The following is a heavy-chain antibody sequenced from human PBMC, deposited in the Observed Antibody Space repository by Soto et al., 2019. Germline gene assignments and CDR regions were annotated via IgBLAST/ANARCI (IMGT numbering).Heavy chain of an antibody. CDR2: IYYSGST. CDR1: GGSVSSGSYY. J-gene: IGHJ4*02. CDR3: ARADTSMVHGGYY. Sequence: PSETLSLTCTVSGGSVSSGSYYWSWIRQPPGKGLEWIGYIYYSGSTNYNPSLKSRVTISVDTSKNQFSLKLSSVTAADTAVYYCARADTSMVHGGYYWGQGTLVTVSS. V-gene: IGHV4-61*01. D-gene: IGHD5-18*01.